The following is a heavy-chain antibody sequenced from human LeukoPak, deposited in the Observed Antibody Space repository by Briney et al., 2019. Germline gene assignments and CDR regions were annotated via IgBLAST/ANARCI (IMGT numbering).Heavy chain of an antibody. Sequence: ASVNVSCKASGGTFSSYAISWVRQAPGQGLEWMGGIIPIFGTANYAQKFQGRVTITADESTSTAYMELSSLRSEDTAVYYCARVFDDSSGYYFNWFDPWCQGTLVTVSS. V-gene: IGHV1-69*01. J-gene: IGHJ5*02. CDR1: GGTFSSYA. CDR3: ARVFDDSSGYYFNWFDP. D-gene: IGHD3-22*01. CDR2: IIPIFGTA.